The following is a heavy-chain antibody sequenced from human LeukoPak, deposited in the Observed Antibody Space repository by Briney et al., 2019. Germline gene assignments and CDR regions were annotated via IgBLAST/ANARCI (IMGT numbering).Heavy chain of an antibody. J-gene: IGHJ2*01. D-gene: IGHD3-22*01. CDR1: GCTFSSNY. V-gene: IGHV4-4*07. CDR3: ARVWLSSGSYWYFDF. CDR2: IYSSGNT. Sequence: SGALSLTCTASGCTFSSNYLSWIRQPAGKGLEYIGRIYSSGNTNYNPSLKRRVTMSVDTSKNQFSLLLHSVTAADTAVYYCARVWLSSGSYWYFDFWGRGALVIVSS.